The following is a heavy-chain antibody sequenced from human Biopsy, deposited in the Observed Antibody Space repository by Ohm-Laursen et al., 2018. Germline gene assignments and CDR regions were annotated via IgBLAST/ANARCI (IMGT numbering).Heavy chain of an antibody. Sequence: SLRLSCSAPGFSFSDYHMWWIRQAPGRGLAWVSYISGGGTIYYGDSMKGRVTISRDNAKNSLYLQMHSLRAEDTAVYYCARDTRWSPYSMDVWGQGTTVTVSS. CDR1: GFSFSDYH. J-gene: IGHJ6*02. V-gene: IGHV3-11*01. CDR3: ARDTRWSPYSMDV. D-gene: IGHD4-23*01. CDR2: ISGGGTI.